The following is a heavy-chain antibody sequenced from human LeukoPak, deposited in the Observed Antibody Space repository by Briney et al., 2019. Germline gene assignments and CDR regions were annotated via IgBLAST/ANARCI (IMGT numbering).Heavy chain of an antibody. V-gene: IGHV1-69*13. CDR2: IIPIFGTA. CDR3: ARENAPLHHAFDI. Sequence: ASVKVSCKASGGTFSSYAISCVRQAPGQGLEWMGGIIPIFGTANYAQKFQGRVTITADESTSTAYMELSSLRSEDTAVYYCARENAPLHHAFDIWGQGTMVTVSS. CDR1: GGTFSSYA. D-gene: IGHD3-10*01. J-gene: IGHJ3*02.